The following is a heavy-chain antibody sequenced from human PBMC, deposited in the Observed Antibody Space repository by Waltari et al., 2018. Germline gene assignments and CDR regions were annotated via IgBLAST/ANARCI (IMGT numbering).Heavy chain of an antibody. CDR3: AINYYDSSGYRSDAFDI. J-gene: IGHJ3*02. Sequence: QVQLVQSGAEVKKPGSSVKVSCKASGGTFSSYAISWVRQAPGQGLEWMGGIIPIFGTANYAQKFQGRVTITADESTSTAYMELSSLRSEDTAVYYCAINYYDSSGYRSDAFDIWGQGIMVTVSS. D-gene: IGHD3-22*01. V-gene: IGHV1-69*01. CDR2: IIPIFGTA. CDR1: GGTFSSYA.